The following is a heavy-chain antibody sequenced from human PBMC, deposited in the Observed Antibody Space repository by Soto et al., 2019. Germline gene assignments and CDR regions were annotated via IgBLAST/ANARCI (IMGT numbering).Heavy chain of an antibody. J-gene: IGHJ4*02. D-gene: IGHD6-25*01. CDR1: GYTFTTYD. CDR3: ASRKERSGPNYFDY. Sequence: QVKLVQSGAEVKKPGASVKVSCKASGYTFTTYDINWVRQAPGQGLEWMGWMNPYTGKAGYAQKFQGRVTMTRDNSISTAYMELSGLRSEDTAVYYCASRKERSGPNYFDYWGQGTLVTVSS. V-gene: IGHV1-8*01. CDR2: MNPYTGKA.